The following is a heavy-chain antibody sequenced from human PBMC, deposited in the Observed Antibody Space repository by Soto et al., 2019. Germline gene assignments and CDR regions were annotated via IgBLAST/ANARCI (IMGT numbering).Heavy chain of an antibody. J-gene: IGHJ4*02. CDR1: GFTFSSYA. CDR2: ISYDGSNK. D-gene: IGHD5-18*01. Sequence: QVQLVESGGGVVQPGRSLRLSCAASGFTFSSYAMHWVRQAPGKGLEWVAVISYDGSNKYYADSVKGRFTISRDNSKNTLYLQMNSLRAKDTAVYYCAYTAMVTAGFDYWGQGTLVTVSS. V-gene: IGHV3-30-3*01. CDR3: AYTAMVTAGFDY.